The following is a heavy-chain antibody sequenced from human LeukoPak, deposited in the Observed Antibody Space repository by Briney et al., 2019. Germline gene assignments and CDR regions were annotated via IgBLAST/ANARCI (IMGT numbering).Heavy chain of an antibody. Sequence: SETLSLTCTVSDVSIRTNYWSWIRQPPGKGLEWIGYIFYSGITSYNPSLKSRVTISVDTSKKQFSLKLTSVTAADTAVYYCARDSGSYPHWFAPWGQGTLVTVSS. CDR2: IFYSGIT. J-gene: IGHJ5*02. V-gene: IGHV4-59*01. CDR1: DVSIRTNY. CDR3: ARDSGSYPHWFAP. D-gene: IGHD1-26*01.